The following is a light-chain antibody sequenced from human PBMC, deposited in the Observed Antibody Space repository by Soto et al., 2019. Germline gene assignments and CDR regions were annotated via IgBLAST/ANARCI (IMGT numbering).Light chain of an antibody. CDR2: AAS. CDR3: QQYNSSPLT. CDR1: QGISNS. Sequence: IQMTQSPSSLSASVGDRVTITCRASQGISNSLAWYQQKPGKVPTLLIYAASTLQLGVPSRFSGSGSGTHFTLTISRLQPEDFAIYFCQQYNSSPLTFGGGTKVEIK. J-gene: IGKJ4*01. V-gene: IGKV1-27*01.